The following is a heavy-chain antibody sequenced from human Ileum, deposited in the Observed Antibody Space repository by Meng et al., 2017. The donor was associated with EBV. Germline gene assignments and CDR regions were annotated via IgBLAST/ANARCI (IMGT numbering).Heavy chain of an antibody. Sequence: QLVDSGGDVVQPGGSLRPSCEGSGFVFSGYWMHWIRQVPGKRPVWVSRINGPGSSTTYADSVKGRFTISRDNAKNTLYLQMNSLRAEDTAVYYCAKDLSWNQADYWGQGTLVTVSS. CDR2: INGPGSST. CDR1: GFVFSGYW. CDR3: AKDLSWNQADY. J-gene: IGHJ4*02. D-gene: IGHD1-14*01. V-gene: IGHV3-74*03.